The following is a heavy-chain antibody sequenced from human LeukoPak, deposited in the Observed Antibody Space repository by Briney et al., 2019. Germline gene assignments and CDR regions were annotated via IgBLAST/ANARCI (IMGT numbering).Heavy chain of an antibody. V-gene: IGHV4-39*07. J-gene: IGHJ4*02. CDR1: GDSISSSSYY. CDR3: ARDTSLNDFWSGYFDY. CDR2: IYYSGST. Sequence: SETLSLTCTVSGDSISSSSYYWGWVRQPPGKGLEWIGSIYYSGSTYYNPSLKSRVTISVDTSKNQFSLKLSSVTAADTAVYYCARDTSLNDFWSGYFDYWGQGTLVTVSS. D-gene: IGHD3-3*01.